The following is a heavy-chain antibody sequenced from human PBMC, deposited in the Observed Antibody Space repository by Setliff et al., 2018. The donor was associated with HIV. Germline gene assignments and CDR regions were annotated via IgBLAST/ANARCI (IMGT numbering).Heavy chain of an antibody. CDR1: GYTLTELS. CDR2: SDPEDGNK. D-gene: IGHD3-10*01. J-gene: IGHJ5*02. V-gene: IGHV1-24*01. Sequence: ASVKVSCKVSGYTLTELSMHWVRQAPGKGLEWMGGSDPEDGNKMYAQKLQGRVTMTEDTSTDTAYMELSSLRSEDTAVYYCATGKLSGSGSPVYNWFDPWGQGTLVTVSS. CDR3: ATGKLSGSGSPVYNWFDP.